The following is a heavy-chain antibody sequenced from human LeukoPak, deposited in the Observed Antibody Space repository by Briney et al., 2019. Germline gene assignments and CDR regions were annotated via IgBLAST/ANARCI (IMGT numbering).Heavy chain of an antibody. D-gene: IGHD6-19*01. CDR2: INAGNGNT. V-gene: IGHV1-3*01. CDR1: GYTFTSYG. J-gene: IGHJ4*02. CDR3: ARDMSSDWSLDY. Sequence: ASVKVSCKASGYTFTSYGISWVRQAPGQRLEWMGWINAGNGNTKYSQKFQDRVTITRDTSASTAYMELSSLRSEDTAVYYCARDMSSDWSLDYWGQGTLVTVSS.